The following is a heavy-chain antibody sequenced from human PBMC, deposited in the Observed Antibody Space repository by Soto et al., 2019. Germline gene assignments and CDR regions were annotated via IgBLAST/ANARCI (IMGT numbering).Heavy chain of an antibody. J-gene: IGHJ3*02. CDR1: GGTFSSYT. CDR2: IIPILGLA. Sequence: QVQLVQSGAEVKKPGSSVKVSRKASGGTFSSYTISWVRQAPGQGLEWMGRIIPILGLANYAQRFQGRVTITADKSTSTAYMELSSLGSEDTAVYYWARASRLGYCSSSSCYDALDIWGQGTMVTVSS. D-gene: IGHD2-2*01. V-gene: IGHV1-69*02. CDR3: ARASRLGYCSSSSCYDALDI.